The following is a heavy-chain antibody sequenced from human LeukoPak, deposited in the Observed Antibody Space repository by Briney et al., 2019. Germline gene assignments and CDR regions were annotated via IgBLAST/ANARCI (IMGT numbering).Heavy chain of an antibody. CDR1: GYSFTSYW. CDR2: IYPGDSDT. D-gene: IGHD6-13*01. J-gene: IGHJ6*02. V-gene: IGHV5-51*01. Sequence: GESLKISCKGSGYSFTSYWIGWVRQMPGKGLEWMGIIYPGDSDTRYSPSFQGQVTISADKSISTAYLQWRSLKASDTAMYYCARLWDSSSWYYYYGMDVWGQGTTVTVSS. CDR3: ARLWDSSSWYYYYGMDV.